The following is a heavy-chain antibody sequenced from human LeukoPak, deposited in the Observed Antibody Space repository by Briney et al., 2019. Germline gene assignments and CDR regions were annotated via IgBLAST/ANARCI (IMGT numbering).Heavy chain of an antibody. V-gene: IGHV1-69*13. CDR1: GGTFSSHA. CDR3: ARDRRSSGWYTYDKYYHMDV. D-gene: IGHD6-19*01. J-gene: IGHJ6*03. CDR2: IIPIFGTA. Sequence: GASVKVSCKASGGTFSSHAISWVRQAPGQGLEWMGGIIPIFGTANYAQKFQGRVTITADEFTSTAYMELSSLRSEDTAVYYCARDRRSSGWYTYDKYYHMDVWGKGTTVTVSS.